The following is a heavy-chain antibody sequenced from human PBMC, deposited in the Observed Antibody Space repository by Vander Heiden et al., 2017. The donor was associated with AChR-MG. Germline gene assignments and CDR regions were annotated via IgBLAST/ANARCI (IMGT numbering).Heavy chain of an antibody. J-gene: IGHJ3*02. V-gene: IGHV1-45*02. CDR2: ITVYNGNT. D-gene: IGHD1-26*01. Sequence: MQLVQSGAVVRKPGSSVKLSCRASDYIFTYRYLHWVRQAPGQGLEWLGWITVYNGNTKIAQKFQDRLTIVREMSLTTVYMELSSLSPEDTAMYYCVRSPLEGSQDVFDRWGQGTKVSVSS. CDR3: VRSPLEGSQDVFDR. CDR1: DYIFTYRY.